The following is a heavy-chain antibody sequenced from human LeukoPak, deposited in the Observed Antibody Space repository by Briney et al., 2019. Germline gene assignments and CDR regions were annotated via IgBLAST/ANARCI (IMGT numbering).Heavy chain of an antibody. D-gene: IGHD6-19*01. J-gene: IGHJ4*02. V-gene: IGHV4-34*01. CDR2: INHSGST. CDR3: AGTYSSGWYVFDY. CDR1: GGSFSGYY. Sequence: PSETLSFTCAVYGGSFSGYYWSWIRQPPGKGLEWIGEINHSGSTNYNPSLKSRVTISVDTSKNQFSLKLSSVTAADTAVYYCAGTYSSGWYVFDYWGQGALVTVSS.